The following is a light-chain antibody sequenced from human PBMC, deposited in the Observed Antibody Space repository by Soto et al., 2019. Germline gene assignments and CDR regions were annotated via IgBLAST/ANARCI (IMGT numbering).Light chain of an antibody. V-gene: IGKV3-11*01. CDR2: DAS. J-gene: IGKJ4*01. Sequence: IVLTQSPDTLSLSPGEGATLSCRASQSVRAYLAWYQQKPGQAPRLLIYDASNRATGIPARFSGSGSGTDFTLTISSLEPEDFAVYYCQQRSSWPLTFGGGTKVEIK. CDR3: QQRSSWPLT. CDR1: QSVRAY.